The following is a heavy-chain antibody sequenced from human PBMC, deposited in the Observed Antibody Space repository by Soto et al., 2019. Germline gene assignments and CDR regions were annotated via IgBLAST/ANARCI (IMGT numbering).Heavy chain of an antibody. V-gene: IGHV1-69*01. CDR1: GGTFSSYS. J-gene: IGHJ4*02. D-gene: IGHD1-26*01. CDR2: IIPIFGTA. CDR3: ARDGGRHSGGIDY. Sequence: QVQLVQSGAEVKKPGSSVKVSCKASGGTFSSYSINWVRQAPGQGLEWMGEIIPIFGTATYAQTFQGRVTITADDSTSTAYMELSSLRSEDTAVYYCARDGGRHSGGIDYWGQGTLVTVSS.